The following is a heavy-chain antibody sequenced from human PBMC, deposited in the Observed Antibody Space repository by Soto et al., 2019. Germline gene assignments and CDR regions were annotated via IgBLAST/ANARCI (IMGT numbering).Heavy chain of an antibody. D-gene: IGHD6-19*01. CDR1: GYTFTGYA. CDR2: INAGNGNT. V-gene: IGHV1-3*05. J-gene: IGHJ4*02. CDR3: ARAVAVPADFDY. Sequence: QVQLVQSGAEEKKPGASVKVSGKASGYTFTGYAMHWVRQAPGQGLEWMEWINAGNGNTKYSQKFKGRVTITRDTSASTAYMELSSLRSEDTAVYYCARAVAVPADFDYWGQGTLVTVSS.